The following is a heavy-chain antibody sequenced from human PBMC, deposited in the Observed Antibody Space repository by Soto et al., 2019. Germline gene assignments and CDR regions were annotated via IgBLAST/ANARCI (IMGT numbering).Heavy chain of an antibody. CDR2: IYYSGIT. J-gene: IGHJ4*02. Sequence: SETLSLTCTVSGASISDSSYFWGWIRQPPGKGLECIGSIYYSGITHYNPSLKSRVTISVDTSKNQFSLKLSSVTAADTAVYYCASLQWLDPYYFDYWGQGTLVTVSS. CDR3: ASLQWLDPYYFDY. CDR1: GASISDSSYF. D-gene: IGHD6-19*01. V-gene: IGHV4-39*07.